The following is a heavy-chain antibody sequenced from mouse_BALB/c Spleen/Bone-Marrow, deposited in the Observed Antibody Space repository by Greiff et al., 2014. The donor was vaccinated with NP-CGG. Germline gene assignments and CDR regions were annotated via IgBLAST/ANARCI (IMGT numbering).Heavy chain of an antibody. Sequence: ESGPGLVKPSQSLSLTCSVTGYSNTSGYYWNWIRQFPGNKLEWMGYISYDGSNNYNPSLKNRISITRDTSKNQFFLKLNSVTTEDTATYYCARYGNYNAMDYWGQGTSVTVSS. CDR1: GYSNTSGYY. J-gene: IGHJ4*01. D-gene: IGHD2-1*01. CDR3: ARYGNYNAMDY. V-gene: IGHV3-6*02. CDR2: ISYDGSN.